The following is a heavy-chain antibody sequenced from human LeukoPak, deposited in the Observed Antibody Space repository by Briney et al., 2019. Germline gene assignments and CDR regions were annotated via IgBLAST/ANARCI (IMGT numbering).Heavy chain of an antibody. J-gene: IGHJ4*02. Sequence: PSETLSLTCAVYGGSFSGYYWSWIRQPPGKGLEWIGEISHSGNTNYNPSLKSRVTISVDTSKNQFSLKLSSVTAADTAVYYCARGGRVVPAAMKRKETIGYWGQGTLVTVSS. D-gene: IGHD2-2*01. CDR3: ARGGRVVPAAMKRKETIGY. CDR2: ISHSGNT. CDR1: GGSFSGYY. V-gene: IGHV4-34*01.